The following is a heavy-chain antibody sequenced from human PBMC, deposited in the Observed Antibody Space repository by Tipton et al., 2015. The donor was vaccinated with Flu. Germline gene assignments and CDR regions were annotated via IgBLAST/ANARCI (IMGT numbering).Heavy chain of an antibody. Sequence: TLSLTCTVSGGSISSYYWTWIRQPPGKGLEWIGYVFYSGSTNYNPSLKSRVTISVDTSKNQFSLKLSSVTAADTAVYYCTRASSLFGVVNPWGQGTMVTVSS. D-gene: IGHD3-3*01. J-gene: IGHJ3*01. V-gene: IGHV4-59*08. CDR2: VFYSGST. CDR3: TRASSLFGVVNP. CDR1: GGSISSYY.